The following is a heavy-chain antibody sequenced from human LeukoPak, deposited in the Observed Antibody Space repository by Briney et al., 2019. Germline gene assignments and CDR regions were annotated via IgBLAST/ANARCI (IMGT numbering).Heavy chain of an antibody. CDR3: AKDGAGGPYSSSWFDY. CDR2: ISGSGGNT. Sequence: GGSLRLSCATSGFIFSTYALSWVRQAPGKGLEWVSAISGSGGNTYYADSVRGRFTISRDNSKNTLYPQMNSLRADDTALYYCAKDGAGGPYSSSWFDYWGQGTLVTVSS. J-gene: IGHJ4*02. D-gene: IGHD6-13*01. CDR1: GFIFSTYA. V-gene: IGHV3-23*01.